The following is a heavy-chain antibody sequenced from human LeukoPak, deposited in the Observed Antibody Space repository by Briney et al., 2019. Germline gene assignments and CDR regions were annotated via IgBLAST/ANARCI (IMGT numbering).Heavy chain of an antibody. Sequence: SETLSLTCTVSGGSISSSSYYWGWIRQPPGKGLEWIGSIYYSGSTYYNPSLKSRVTISVDTSKNQFSLKLSSVTAADTAVYYCARVKGSGSYFYYYYYMDVWGKGTTVTVSS. V-gene: IGHV4-39*07. CDR2: IYYSGST. CDR3: ARVKGSGSYFYYYYYMDV. CDR1: GGSISSSSYY. J-gene: IGHJ6*03. D-gene: IGHD3-10*01.